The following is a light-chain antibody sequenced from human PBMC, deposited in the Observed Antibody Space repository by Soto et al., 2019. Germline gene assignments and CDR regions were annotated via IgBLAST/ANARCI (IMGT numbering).Light chain of an antibody. V-gene: IGKV1-39*01. CDR1: QSISSY. CDR2: KAS. CDR3: QRANSFPT. Sequence: DIQMTQSPSSLSASVGDRVTITCRASQSISSYLNWYQQKPGKAPKLLIYKASSLESGVPSRFSGSGSGTEFTLTISSLQPDDFATYYCQRANSFPTFGQGTKVDIK. J-gene: IGKJ1*01.